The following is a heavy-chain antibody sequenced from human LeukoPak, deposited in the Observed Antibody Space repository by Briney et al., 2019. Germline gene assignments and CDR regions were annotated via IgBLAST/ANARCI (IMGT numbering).Heavy chain of an antibody. Sequence: ASVNVSCKASGYTFTSYAMKWVRQAPGQGLEWMGWINTNTGNPTYAQGFTGRFVFSLDTSVSTAYLQISSLRAEDTAVYYCARDDGLAAIAAAGDNWFDPWGQGTLVTVSS. V-gene: IGHV7-4-1*02. CDR1: GYTFTSYA. CDR2: INTNTGNP. D-gene: IGHD6-13*01. CDR3: ARDDGLAAIAAAGDNWFDP. J-gene: IGHJ5*02.